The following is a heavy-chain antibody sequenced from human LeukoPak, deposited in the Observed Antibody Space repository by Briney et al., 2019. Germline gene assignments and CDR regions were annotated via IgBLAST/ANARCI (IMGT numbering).Heavy chain of an antibody. D-gene: IGHD3-10*01. CDR3: ARESGFYGSGSRY. V-gene: IGHV1-8*02. CDR1: GYTFTGYY. CDR2: MNPNSGKT. J-gene: IGHJ4*02. Sequence: ASVTVSCKASGYTFTGYYMHWVRQAPGQGLEWMGWMNPNSGKTGYAQKFHGRVTMTRDTSKSTAYMELSSLRSEDTAVYYCARESGFYGSGSRYWGQGTLVTVSS.